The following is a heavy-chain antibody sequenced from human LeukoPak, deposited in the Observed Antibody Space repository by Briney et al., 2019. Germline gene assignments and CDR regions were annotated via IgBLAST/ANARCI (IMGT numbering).Heavy chain of an antibody. CDR3: ARGTTVTKDY. J-gene: IGHJ4*02. Sequence: PSETLSLACAVYGGSFSGYYWSWIRQPPGKWLEWIGEINHSGSTNYNPSLKSRVTISVDTSKNQFSLKLSSVTAADTAVYYCARGTTVTKDYWGQGTLVTVSS. CDR1: GGSFSGYY. V-gene: IGHV4-34*01. D-gene: IGHD4-17*01. CDR2: INHSGST.